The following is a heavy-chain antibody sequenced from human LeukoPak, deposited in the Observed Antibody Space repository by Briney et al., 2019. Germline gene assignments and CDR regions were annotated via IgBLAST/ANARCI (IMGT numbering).Heavy chain of an antibody. V-gene: IGHV3-30*18. CDR2: ISYDGSNK. J-gene: IGHJ4*02. Sequence: GGSLRLSCAASGFTFSSYGMHWVRQAPGKGLEWVAVISYDGSNKYYADSVKGRFTISRDNSKNTLDLQMNSLRAEDTAVYYCAKDAYDSSGYYGRFDYWGQGTLVTVSS. CDR3: AKDAYDSSGYYGRFDY. D-gene: IGHD3-22*01. CDR1: GFTFSSYG.